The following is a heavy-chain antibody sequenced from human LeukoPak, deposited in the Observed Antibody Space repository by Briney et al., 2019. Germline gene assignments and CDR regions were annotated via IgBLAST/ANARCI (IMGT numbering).Heavy chain of an antibody. J-gene: IGHJ4*02. CDR2: ISAYNGNT. Sequence: GASVTVSCKASGYTFTSYGISWVRQAPGQGLEWMGWISAYNGNTNYAQKLQGRVTITTDTSTSTAYMELRSLRSDDTAVYYCARDLPTRDYYDSSGYYRYWGQGTLVTVSS. CDR3: ARDLPTRDYYDSSGYYRY. V-gene: IGHV1-18*01. CDR1: GYTFTSYG. D-gene: IGHD3-22*01.